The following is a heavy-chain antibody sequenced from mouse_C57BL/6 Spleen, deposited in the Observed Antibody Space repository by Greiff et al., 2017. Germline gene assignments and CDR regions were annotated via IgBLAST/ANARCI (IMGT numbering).Heavy chain of an antibody. V-gene: IGHV1-80*01. CDR2: IYPGDGDT. CDR1: GYAFSSYW. D-gene: IGHD2-4*01. J-gene: IGHJ4*01. CDR3: ARPYDYDGNYYAMDY. Sequence: QVQLKQSGAELVKPGASVKISCKASGYAFSSYWMNWVKQRPGKGLEWIGQIYPGDGDTNYNGKFKGKATLTADKSSSTAYMQLSSLTSEDSAVYFCARPYDYDGNYYAMDYWGQGTSVTVSS.